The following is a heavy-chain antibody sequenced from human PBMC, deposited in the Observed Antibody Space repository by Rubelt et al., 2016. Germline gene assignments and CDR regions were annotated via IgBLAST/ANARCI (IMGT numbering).Heavy chain of an antibody. J-gene: IGHJ6*02. CDR2: INPNSGGT. V-gene: IGHV1-2*02. Sequence: QVQLVQSGAEVKKPGASVKVSCKASGYTFTGYYMHWVRQAPGQGLEWMGWINPNSGGTNYAQKFQGRVTMTRDTSISTAYMELSRLRAEDTAVYYCARDAERYCGGDCRSDWGLGDYYYGMDVWGQGTTVTVSS. CDR1: GYTFTGYY. CDR3: ARDAERYCGGDCRSDWGLGDYYYGMDV. D-gene: IGHD2-21*02.